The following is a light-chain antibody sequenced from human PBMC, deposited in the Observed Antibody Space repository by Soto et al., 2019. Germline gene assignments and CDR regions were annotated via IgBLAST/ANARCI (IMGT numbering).Light chain of an antibody. J-gene: IGLJ1*01. CDR3: QSYDSSLSANYV. V-gene: IGLV1-40*01. Sequence: QSVLTQPPSVSGAPVQRVTISCTGSSSNIGAGYDVHWYQQLPGTAPKLLIYGNSNRPSGVPDRFSGSKSGTSASLAITGLQAEDEADYNCQSYDSSLSANYVFGTGTKVNVL. CDR2: GNS. CDR1: SSNIGAGYD.